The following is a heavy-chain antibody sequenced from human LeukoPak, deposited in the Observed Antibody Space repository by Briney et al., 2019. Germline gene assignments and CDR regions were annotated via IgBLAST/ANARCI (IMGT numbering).Heavy chain of an antibody. D-gene: IGHD6-13*01. J-gene: IGHJ4*02. Sequence: ASVKVSCKASGYTFTGYYMHWVRQAPGQGLEWMGRINPNSGGTNSAQKFQGRVTMTRDTSITTAYMELSSLRFDDTAVYYCARYQEAYSSSWSYWGQGTLVTVSS. V-gene: IGHV1-2*06. CDR2: INPNSGGT. CDR1: GYTFTGYY. CDR3: ARYQEAYSSSWSY.